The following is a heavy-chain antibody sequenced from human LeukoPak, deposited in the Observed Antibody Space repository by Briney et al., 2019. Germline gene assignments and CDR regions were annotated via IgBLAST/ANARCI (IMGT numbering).Heavy chain of an antibody. CDR2: FSASDGSA. CDR3: AKARIAAAGTGAFDV. Sequence: GGSLSLSCAASGFTVSSYGMTWVHLAPGKGLEWVSAFSASDGSAQYAESVKGRFTISRDNSKNSLYLQMNSLRDEDTAVYYCAKARIAAAGTGAFDVWGQGTMVTVSS. CDR1: GFTVSSYG. J-gene: IGHJ3*01. D-gene: IGHD6-13*01. V-gene: IGHV3-23*01.